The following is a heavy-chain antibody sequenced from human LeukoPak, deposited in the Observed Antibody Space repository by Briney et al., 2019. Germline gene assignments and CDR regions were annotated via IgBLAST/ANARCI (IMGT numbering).Heavy chain of an antibody. CDR2: ISYEGSNE. D-gene: IGHD3-16*01. V-gene: IGHV3-30*03. CDR1: GFSFSSYE. J-gene: IGHJ3*02. CDR3: ARGWGAGAFDI. Sequence: PGGSLRLSCAASGFSFSSYEMNWVRQAPGKGLEWVAVISYEGSNEYYADSVKGRFTISRDNSKNSLYLQMNSLRDDDTAVYYCARGWGAGAFDIWGQGTMVTVSS.